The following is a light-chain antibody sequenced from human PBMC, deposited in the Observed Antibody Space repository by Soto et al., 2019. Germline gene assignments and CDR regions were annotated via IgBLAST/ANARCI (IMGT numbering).Light chain of an antibody. V-gene: IGKV1-39*01. J-gene: IGKJ5*01. CDR2: DTS. CDR3: QQSFXTPS. Sequence: DIHLTQSPSSLSASLGYRFNITCRSSQSVRSYLNWYQQKPGTVPKLLIYDTSNLPSGVPSRLSGRGFGTDFTLTISSLQPEDXXTYYCQQSFXTPSFGQGTRVEIK. CDR1: QSVRSY.